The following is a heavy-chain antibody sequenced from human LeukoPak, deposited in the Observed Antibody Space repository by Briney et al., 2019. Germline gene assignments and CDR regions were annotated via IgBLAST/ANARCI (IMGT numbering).Heavy chain of an antibody. J-gene: IGHJ4*02. CDR2: IYSGGST. D-gene: IGHD3-10*01. CDR3: ASVISAYFDY. CDR1: GFTVSSNY. Sequence: GGSLRLSCAASGFTVSSNYMSWVRQAPGKGLEWVSVIYSGGSTYYADSVKGRFTISRDNSKNTMYLQMNSLRAADTAVYYCASVISAYFDYWGQGTLVTVSS. V-gene: IGHV3-53*01.